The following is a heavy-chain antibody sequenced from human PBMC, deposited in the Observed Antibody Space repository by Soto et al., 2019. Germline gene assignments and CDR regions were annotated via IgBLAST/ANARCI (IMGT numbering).Heavy chain of an antibody. J-gene: IGHJ4*02. D-gene: IGHD6-19*01. V-gene: IGHV3-30-3*01. CDR3: AREHLGRQWLDYDY. CDR2: ISYDGSNK. CDR1: GFTFSSYA. Sequence: ESGGGVVQPGRSPRLSCAASGFTFSSYAMHWVRQAPGKGLEWVAVISYDGSNKYYADSVKGRFTISRDNSKNTLYLQMNSLRAEDTAVYYCAREHLGRQWLDYDYWGQGTLVTVSS.